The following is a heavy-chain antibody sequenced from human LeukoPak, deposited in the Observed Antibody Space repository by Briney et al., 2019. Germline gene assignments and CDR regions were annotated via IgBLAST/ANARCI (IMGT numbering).Heavy chain of an antibody. Sequence: GGSLRLSCAASGFTFSSYSMNWVRQAPGKGLEWVSSISSSSSYIYYANSVKGRFTISRDNAKNSLYLQMNSLRAEDTAVYYCARGIAARPPPRDYWGQGTLVTVSS. CDR2: ISSSSSYI. CDR1: GFTFSSYS. V-gene: IGHV3-21*01. CDR3: ARGIAARPPPRDY. J-gene: IGHJ4*02. D-gene: IGHD6-6*01.